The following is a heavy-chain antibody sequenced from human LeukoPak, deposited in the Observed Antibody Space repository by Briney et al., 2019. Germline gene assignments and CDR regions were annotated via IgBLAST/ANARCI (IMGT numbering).Heavy chain of an antibody. Sequence: SETLPLTCTVSSGSISSGGYYWSWIRQPPGKGLEWIGYIYHSGSTYYNPSPKSRVTISVDRSKNQFSLKLSSVTAADTAVYYCARGATIFGVVIEDYWGQGTLVTVSS. J-gene: IGHJ4*02. D-gene: IGHD3-3*01. CDR3: ARGATIFGVVIEDY. CDR2: IYHSGST. V-gene: IGHV4-30-2*01. CDR1: SGSISSGGYY.